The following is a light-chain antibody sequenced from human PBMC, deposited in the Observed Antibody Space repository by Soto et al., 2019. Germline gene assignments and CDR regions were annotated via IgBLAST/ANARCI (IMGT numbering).Light chain of an antibody. Sequence: QSALTQPASVSGSPGQSVTISCTGTSSDIGAYKYVSWYQHHPGKSPRLMIYEVSNRPSGVSNRFSASKSGNTASLTISGLQAEDDADYYCGSDRSTSTLVFGGGTKVTVL. J-gene: IGLJ2*01. V-gene: IGLV2-14*01. CDR2: EVS. CDR3: GSDRSTSTLV. CDR1: SSDIGAYKY.